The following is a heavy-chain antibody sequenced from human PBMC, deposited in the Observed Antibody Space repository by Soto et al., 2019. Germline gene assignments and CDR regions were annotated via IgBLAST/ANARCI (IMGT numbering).Heavy chain of an antibody. D-gene: IGHD3-3*01. CDR1: GFTFSGSA. CDR2: IRSKDNNYGT. J-gene: IGHJ4*02. V-gene: IGHV3-73*02. CDR3: ARAVYDLWNGYPKGLAS. Sequence: EVQLVESGGGLVQPGGSLKLSCAASGFTFSGSAMDWVRQASGKGLEWVGRIRSKDNNYGTTSVVSVKGRFTISRDDSTNTAYLHMNSLETEVTAVESCARAVYDLWNGYPKGLASWGQGTVVTVSS.